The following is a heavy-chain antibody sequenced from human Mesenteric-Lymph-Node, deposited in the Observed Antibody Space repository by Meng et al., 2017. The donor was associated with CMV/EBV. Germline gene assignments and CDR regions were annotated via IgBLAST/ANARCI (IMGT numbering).Heavy chain of an antibody. CDR3: ARGRTWGQAAADS. D-gene: IGHD6-13*01. CDR2: INPNSGGT. J-gene: IGHJ5*02. CDR1: GYTFTGYY. Sequence: ASVKVSCKASGYTFTGYYMHWVRQAPGQGLEWMGWINPNSGGTNYAQKFQGRVTMTRDTSISTAYMELSRLRSDDTAVYYCARGRTWGQAAADSWGQGTLVTVSS. V-gene: IGHV1-2*02.